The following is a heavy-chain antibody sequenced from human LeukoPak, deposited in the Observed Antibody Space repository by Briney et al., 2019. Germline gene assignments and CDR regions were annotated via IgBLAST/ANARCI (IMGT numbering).Heavy chain of an antibody. D-gene: IGHD3-22*01. V-gene: IGHV4-30-2*01. Sequence: SQTLSLTCAVSGGSISSGGYFWNWIRQPPGKGLERIGYIYHSGSTYYNPSLKSRVTISVDRSKNQFSLKLSSVTAADTAVYYCASSLSRYYYDSSGYAFDYWGQGTLVTVSS. CDR3: ASSLSRYYYDSSGYAFDY. CDR2: IYHSGST. J-gene: IGHJ4*02. CDR1: GGSISSGGYF.